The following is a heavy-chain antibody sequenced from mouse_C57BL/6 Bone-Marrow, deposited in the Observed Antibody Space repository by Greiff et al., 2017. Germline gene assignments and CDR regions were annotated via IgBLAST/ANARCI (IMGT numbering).Heavy chain of an antibody. CDR1: GYTFTDYY. CDR3: ARSGLGSSAY. D-gene: IGHD3-3*01. CDR2: IYPGSGNT. J-gene: IGHJ2*01. V-gene: IGHV1-76*01. Sequence: QVQLQQSGAELVRPGASVKLSCKASGYTFTDYYINWVKQRPGQGLEWIARIYPGSGNTNYNEKFKGKATLTAEKSSSTAYMQLSSLTSEDSAVYYCARSGLGSSAYWGQETPLTVSS.